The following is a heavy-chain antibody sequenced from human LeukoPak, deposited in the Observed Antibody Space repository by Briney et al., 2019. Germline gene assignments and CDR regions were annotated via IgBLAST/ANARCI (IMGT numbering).Heavy chain of an antibody. V-gene: IGHV3-23*01. CDR3: AKEYGYTYGEFDY. CDR1: GFTFSSYG. D-gene: IGHD5-18*01. Sequence: GGTLRLSCAASGFTFSSYGMSWVRQAPGKGLEWVSAISGSGGSTYYADSVKGRFTISRDNSKNTLYLQMNSLRAEDTAVYYCAKEYGYTYGEFDYWGQGTLVTVSS. CDR2: ISGSGGST. J-gene: IGHJ4*02.